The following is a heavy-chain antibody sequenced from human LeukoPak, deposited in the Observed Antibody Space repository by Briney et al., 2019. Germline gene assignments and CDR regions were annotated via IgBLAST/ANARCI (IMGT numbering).Heavy chain of an antibody. CDR1: GYTFTGYY. CDR2: INPNSGGT. CDR3: ARSQQWRALYYYYMDV. D-gene: IGHD6-19*01. J-gene: IGHJ6*03. Sequence: ASVKVSCKASGYTFTGYYMHWVRQAPGQGLEWMGRINPNSGGTNYAQKFQGRVTMTRDTSISAAYMELSRLRSDDTAVYYCARSQQWRALYYYYMDVWGKGTTVTVSS. V-gene: IGHV1-2*06.